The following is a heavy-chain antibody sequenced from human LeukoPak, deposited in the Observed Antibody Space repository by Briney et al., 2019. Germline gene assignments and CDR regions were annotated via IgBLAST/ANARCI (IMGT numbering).Heavy chain of an antibody. Sequence: PGGSLRLSCAASGFTFSSYAMHWVRQAPGKGLEWVAVISYDGSNKYYAESVKGRLTISRDNSKNTLYLQMNTLRAEDTALYYCAKQGNAYDVWGQGTLVTVSS. CDR1: GFTFSSYA. CDR2: ISYDGSNK. J-gene: IGHJ3*01. CDR3: AKQGNAYDV. V-gene: IGHV3-30-3*02.